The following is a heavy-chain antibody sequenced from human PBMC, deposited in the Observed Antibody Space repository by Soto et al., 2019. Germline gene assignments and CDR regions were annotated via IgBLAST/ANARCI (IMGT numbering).Heavy chain of an antibody. CDR3: ARKATYYDYIWGSYRPGPFDY. D-gene: IGHD3-16*02. CDR1: GGSISSYY. CDR2: IYYSGST. V-gene: IGHV4-59*01. Sequence: SETLSLTCTVPGGSISSYYWSWIRQPPGKGLEWIGYIYYSGSTNYNPSLKSRVTISVDTSKNQFSLKLSSVTAADTAVYYCARKATYYDYIWGSYRPGPFDYWGQGTLVTVS. J-gene: IGHJ4*02.